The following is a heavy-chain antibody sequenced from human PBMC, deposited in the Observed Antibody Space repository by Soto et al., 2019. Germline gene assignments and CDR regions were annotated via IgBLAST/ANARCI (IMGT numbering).Heavy chain of an antibody. Sequence: GGSLRLSCAASGFTFRSYHMHWVRQAPGKGLEWVASISYDENNKYYTDSVKGRFTISRDNSKNTLYLQMNSLRDEDTAVYYGARAMDAAMASKDNWFDPWGQGTLVTVSS. J-gene: IGHJ5*02. D-gene: IGHD5-18*01. CDR1: GFTFRSYH. CDR2: ISYDENNK. V-gene: IGHV3-30-3*01. CDR3: ARAMDAAMASKDNWFDP.